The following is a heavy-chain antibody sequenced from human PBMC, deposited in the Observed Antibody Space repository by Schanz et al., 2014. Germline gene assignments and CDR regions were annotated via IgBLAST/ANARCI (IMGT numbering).Heavy chain of an antibody. CDR3: ARDFLLEQLGYSHYYYAMDV. V-gene: IGHV3-23*01. CDR1: GFTFSTSA. Sequence: EVQLLEFGGGLVQPGGSLRLSCAASGFTFSTSAMSWVRQVPGKGLEWVSAILGLASTTYYADSVKGRFTISRDNAKNSLLLQMNSLRAEDTAVYYCARDFLLEQLGYSHYYYAMDVWGQGTTVTVSS. D-gene: IGHD2-15*01. J-gene: IGHJ6*02. CDR2: ILGLASTT.